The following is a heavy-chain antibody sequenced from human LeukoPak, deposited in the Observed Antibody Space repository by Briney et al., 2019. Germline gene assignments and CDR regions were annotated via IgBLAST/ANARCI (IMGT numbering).Heavy chain of an antibody. CDR3: ASKRYSSSWRDAFDI. Sequence: GGSLRLSCAASGFTFSSYSMNWVRQAPGKGLEWVSSISSTGSSIYYADSVKGRFTISRDNARNSLYLQMNSLRDEDTAVYYCASKRYSSSWRDAFDIWGQGTMVTVSS. V-gene: IGHV3-48*02. CDR1: GFTFSSYS. D-gene: IGHD6-13*01. J-gene: IGHJ3*02. CDR2: ISSTGSSI.